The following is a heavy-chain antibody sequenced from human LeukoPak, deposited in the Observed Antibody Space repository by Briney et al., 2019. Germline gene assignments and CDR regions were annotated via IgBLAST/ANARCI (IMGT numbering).Heavy chain of an antibody. D-gene: IGHD3-10*01. CDR2: VSPTSGKT. J-gene: IGHJ2*01. CDR3: ARGRVVWFGAGWYYDL. V-gene: IGHV1-8*01. CDR1: GYTFTNYD. Sequence: ASVKVSCKASGYTFTNYDFNWVRQATGQGLEWMGWVSPTSGKTEYAQKFQGRVTMTRNASISTVYMELNSLRSGDTAVYYCARGRVVWFGAGWYYDLWGRGTLVTVSS.